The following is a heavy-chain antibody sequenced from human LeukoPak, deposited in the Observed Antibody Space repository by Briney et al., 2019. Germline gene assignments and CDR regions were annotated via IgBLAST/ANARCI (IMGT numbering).Heavy chain of an antibody. J-gene: IGHJ5*02. D-gene: IGHD4-17*01. CDR3: ARGDYGDYEWFDP. V-gene: IGHV1-2*02. Sequence: ASVKVSCKASGYTFTGYYMHWVRRAPGQGLEWMGWINPNSGGTNYAQKFQGRVTMTRDTSISTAYVELSRLRSDDTAVYYCARGDYGDYEWFDPWGQGTLVTVSS. CDR1: GYTFTGYY. CDR2: INPNSGGT.